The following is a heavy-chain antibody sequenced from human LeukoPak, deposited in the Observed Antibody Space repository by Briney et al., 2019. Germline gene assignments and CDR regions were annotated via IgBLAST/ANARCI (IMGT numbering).Heavy chain of an antibody. J-gene: IGHJ6*04. V-gene: IGHV3-23*01. CDR3: AKDNRPRIVVVPAAILVGMDV. Sequence: GGSLRPSCAASGFTYSSYAMSWVRQGPGKGLEWVSAISGSGGSTYYADSVKVRFTISTDNSKNTLYLQMNSLRAEDTAVYYCAKDNRPRIVVVPAAILVGMDVWGKGTTVTVSS. D-gene: IGHD2-2*01. CDR2: ISGSGGST. CDR1: GFTYSSYA.